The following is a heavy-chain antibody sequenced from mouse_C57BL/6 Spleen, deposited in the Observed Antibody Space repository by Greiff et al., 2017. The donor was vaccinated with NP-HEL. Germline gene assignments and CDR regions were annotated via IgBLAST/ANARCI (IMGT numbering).Heavy chain of an antibody. CDR1: GYSFTDYN. CDR2: INPNYGTT. V-gene: IGHV1-39*01. CDR3: ARGPYYYGSTYWYFDV. D-gene: IGHD1-1*01. J-gene: IGHJ1*03. Sequence: EVQLVESGPELVKPGASVKISCKASGYSFTDYNMNWVKQSNGKSLEWIGVINPNYGTTSYNQKFKGKATLTVDQSSSTAYMQLNSLTSEDSAVYYCARGPYYYGSTYWYFDVWGTGTTVTVSS.